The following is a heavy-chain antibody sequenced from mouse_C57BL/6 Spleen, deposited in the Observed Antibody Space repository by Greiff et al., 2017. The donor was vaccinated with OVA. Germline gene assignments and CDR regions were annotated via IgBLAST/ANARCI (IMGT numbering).Heavy chain of an antibody. Sequence: EVKLQESGPGLVKPSQSLSLTCSVTGYSITSGYYWNWIRQFPGNKLEWMGYISYDGSNNYNPSLKNRISITRDTSKNQFFLKLNSVTTEDTATYYCASPYGYDGAWFAYWGQGTLVTVSA. D-gene: IGHD2-2*01. CDR2: ISYDGSN. CDR3: ASPYGYDGAWFAY. V-gene: IGHV3-6*01. J-gene: IGHJ3*01. CDR1: GYSITSGYY.